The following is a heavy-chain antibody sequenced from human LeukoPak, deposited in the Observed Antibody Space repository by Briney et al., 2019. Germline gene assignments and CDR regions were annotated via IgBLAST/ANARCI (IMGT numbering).Heavy chain of an antibody. J-gene: IGHJ3*02. CDR1: GGSISSYY. CDR3: ARERPEENCSGGSCYSVHDAFDI. D-gene: IGHD2-15*01. Sequence: SETLSLTCTVSGGSISSYYWSWIRQPPGKGLEWIGYIYYSGSTNYNPSLKSRVTISVDTSKNQFSLKLSSVTAADTAVYYCARERPEENCSGGSCYSVHDAFDIWGQGTMVTVSS. CDR2: IYYSGST. V-gene: IGHV4-59*12.